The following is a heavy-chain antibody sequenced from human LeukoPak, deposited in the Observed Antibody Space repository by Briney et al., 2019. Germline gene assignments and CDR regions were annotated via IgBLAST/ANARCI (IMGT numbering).Heavy chain of an antibody. CDR2: IKQDGSEK. D-gene: IGHD5-18*01. J-gene: IGHJ6*04. CDR3: ARIWALQLWLFGMDV. Sequence: PGGSLGLSCAASGFTFSSYWMSWVRQAPGKGLEWVANIKQDGSEKYYVDSVKGRFTISRDNAKNSLYLQMNSLRAEDTAVYYCARIWALQLWLFGMDVWGKGTTVTVSS. V-gene: IGHV3-7*03. CDR1: GFTFSSYW.